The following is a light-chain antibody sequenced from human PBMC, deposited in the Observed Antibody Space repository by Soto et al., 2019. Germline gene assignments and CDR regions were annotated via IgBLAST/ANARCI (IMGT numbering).Light chain of an antibody. CDR3: QQYNNCPLT. CDR2: GAS. V-gene: IGKV3-15*01. Sequence: MTQSPATLSSSPGDRATITCRASQFISSNLAWYQQKPGQAPRLLIYGASTRATGIPAKFRGSGSGTEFTLTISSLQSEDFAAYYCQQYNNCPLTFGGGTKVDI. CDR1: QFISSN. J-gene: IGKJ4*01.